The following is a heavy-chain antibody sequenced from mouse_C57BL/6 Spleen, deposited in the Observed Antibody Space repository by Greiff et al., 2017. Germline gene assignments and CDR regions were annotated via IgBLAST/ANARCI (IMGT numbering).Heavy chain of an antibody. V-gene: IGHV1-50*01. CDR3: VRGNYGKFPYAMDY. Sequence: VQLQQPGAELVKPGASVKLSCKASGYTFTSYWMQWVKQRPGQGLEWIGEIDPSDSYTNYNQKFKGKATLTVDTSSSTAYMQLSSLTSEDSAVYYCVRGNYGKFPYAMDYWGQGTSVTVSS. CDR1: GYTFTSYW. J-gene: IGHJ4*01. CDR2: IDPSDSYT. D-gene: IGHD2-1*01.